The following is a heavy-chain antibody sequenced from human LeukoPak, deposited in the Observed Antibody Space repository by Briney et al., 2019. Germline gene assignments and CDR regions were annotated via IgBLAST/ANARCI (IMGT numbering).Heavy chain of an antibody. Sequence: GGSLRLSCAASGFTVSSHNMTWVRQAPGKGLEWVSVIYNDGSTYYADSVKGRFTISRDNSKNTLYLQMNSLRPEDTAVYYCARLPIYWGQGTLVTVSS. CDR1: GFTVSSHN. J-gene: IGHJ4*02. CDR3: ARLPIY. CDR2: IYNDGST. V-gene: IGHV3-66*02.